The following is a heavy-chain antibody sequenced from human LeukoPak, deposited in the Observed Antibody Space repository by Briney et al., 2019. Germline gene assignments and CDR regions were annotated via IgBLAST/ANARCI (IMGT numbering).Heavy chain of an antibody. CDR3: ARDRYDFWSGYSHY. CDR1: GFTVSSSY. Sequence: GGSLRLSCAASGFTVSSSYMSWVRQAPGKGLEWVSVIYSGGSTYYADSVKGRFAISRDNSKNTLYLQMNSLRAEDTAVYYCARDRYDFWSGYSHYWGQGTLVTVSS. V-gene: IGHV3-66*02. CDR2: IYSGGST. D-gene: IGHD3-3*01. J-gene: IGHJ4*02.